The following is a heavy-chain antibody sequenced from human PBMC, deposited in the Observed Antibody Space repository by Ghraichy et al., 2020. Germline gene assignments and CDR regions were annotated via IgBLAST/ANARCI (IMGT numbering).Heavy chain of an antibody. J-gene: IGHJ6*02. V-gene: IGHV1-46*01. CDR3: ARDVSAPTSSWYVYYYYYYGMDV. CDR2: INPSGGST. CDR1: GYTFTSYY. Sequence: ASVKVSCKASGYTFTSYYMHWVRQAPGQGLEWMGIINPSGGSTSYAQKFQGRVTMTRDTSTSTVYMELSSLRSEDTAVYYCARDVSAPTSSWYVYYYYYYGMDVWGQGTTVTVSS. D-gene: IGHD6-13*01.